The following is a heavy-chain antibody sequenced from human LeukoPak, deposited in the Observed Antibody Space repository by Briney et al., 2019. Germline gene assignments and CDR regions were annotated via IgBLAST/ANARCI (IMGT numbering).Heavy chain of an antibody. CDR1: GFTFSSSS. CDR2: ISSISVET. Sequence: GGSLRLSCAASGFTFSSSSMNWVREGPGKGREWGSSISSISVETYKTHSVKGRFTISRDSAQNSRYLRMKTLRAQNTPVYNCARDHRILGDAFDISGQRTMVSVSS. V-gene: IGHV3-21*01. CDR3: ARDHRILGDAFDI. J-gene: IGHJ3*02. D-gene: IGHD2-15*01.